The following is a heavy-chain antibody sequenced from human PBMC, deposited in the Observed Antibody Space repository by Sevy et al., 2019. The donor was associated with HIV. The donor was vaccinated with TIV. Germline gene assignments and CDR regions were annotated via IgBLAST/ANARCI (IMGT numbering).Heavy chain of an antibody. CDR3: ARDMGYCSGGSCYFVDAFDI. CDR1: GYTFTSYG. V-gene: IGHV1-18*01. D-gene: IGHD2-15*01. CDR2: ISAYNGNT. J-gene: IGHJ3*02. Sequence: ASVKVSCKASGYTFTSYGISWVRQAPGQGLEWMGWISAYNGNTNYAQKLQGRVTMTTDTSTSTAYMELRSLRSDETAVYYGARDMGYCSGGSCYFVDAFDIWGQGTMVTVSS.